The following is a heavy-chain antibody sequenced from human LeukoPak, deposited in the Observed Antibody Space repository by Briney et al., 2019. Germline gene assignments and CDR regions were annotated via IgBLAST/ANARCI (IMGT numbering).Heavy chain of an antibody. Sequence: PGGSLRLSCAASGFTFSSYSMNWVRQAPGKGLEWVSSISSSSSYIYYADSVKGRFTISRDNAKNSLYLQMNSLRAEDTAVYYCARDLSWLGYDSSGYYSDAFDIWGQGTMVTVSS. CDR3: ARDLSWLGYDSSGYYSDAFDI. D-gene: IGHD3-22*01. J-gene: IGHJ3*02. CDR2: ISSSSSYI. CDR1: GFTFSSYS. V-gene: IGHV3-21*01.